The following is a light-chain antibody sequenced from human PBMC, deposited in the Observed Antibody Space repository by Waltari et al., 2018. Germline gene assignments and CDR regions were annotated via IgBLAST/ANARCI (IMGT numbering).Light chain of an antibody. CDR3: QSSDSSDIFV. CDR2: KDT. CDR1: ALPRQF. J-gene: IGLJ2*01. Sequence: SHELTQSPSVSASPGQTARSTCSGDALPRQFGHWYQQKPGQAPVLVIYKDTERPSGIPERFSGSTSGTTITLTITGVQAEDEAEYYCQSSDSSDIFVFGGGTKLTVL. V-gene: IGLV3-25*03.